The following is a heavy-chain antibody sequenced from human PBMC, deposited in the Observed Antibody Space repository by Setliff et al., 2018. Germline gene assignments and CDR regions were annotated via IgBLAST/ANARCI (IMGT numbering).Heavy chain of an antibody. D-gene: IGHD2-15*01. J-gene: IGHJ4*02. CDR1: GFTFSTYR. CDR3: TRTCSGSGCYAGLES. Sequence: LRLSCAASGFTFSTYRMHWVRQAPGKGLEWVAVIWDDGGNKYHADSVKGRFTISRDNSKNTLYLQMNSLRAEDTAVYYCTRTCSGSGCYAGLESWGQGTPVTVSS. V-gene: IGHV3-33*08. CDR2: IWDDGGNK.